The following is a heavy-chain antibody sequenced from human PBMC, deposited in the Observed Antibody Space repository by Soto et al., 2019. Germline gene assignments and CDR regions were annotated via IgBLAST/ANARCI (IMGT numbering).Heavy chain of an antibody. Sequence: PSETLSLTCTVSGGSISSYYWSWIRQPPGKGLEWIGYLDYSGSTNYNPSLKSRVTISLDTSMNQFSLKLNSVNAADTAVYYCARAYGYYFDYWGQGTLVTVSS. D-gene: IGHD3-10*01. CDR1: GGSISSYY. V-gene: IGHV4-59*01. CDR3: ARAYGYYFDY. CDR2: LDYSGST. J-gene: IGHJ4*02.